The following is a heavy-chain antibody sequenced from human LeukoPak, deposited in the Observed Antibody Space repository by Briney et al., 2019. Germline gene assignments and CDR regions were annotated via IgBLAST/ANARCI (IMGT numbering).Heavy chain of an antibody. CDR3: ASLYSSSWYSVVEYFQH. CDR1: GGSFSGYY. V-gene: IGHV4-34*01. J-gene: IGHJ1*01. D-gene: IGHD6-13*01. Sequence: SSETLSLTCAVYGGSFSGYYWSWIRQPPGKGLEWIGSIYYSGSTYYNPSLKSRVTISVDTSKNQFSLKLSSVTAADTAVYYCASLYSSSWYSVVEYFQHWGQGTLVTVSS. CDR2: IYYSGST.